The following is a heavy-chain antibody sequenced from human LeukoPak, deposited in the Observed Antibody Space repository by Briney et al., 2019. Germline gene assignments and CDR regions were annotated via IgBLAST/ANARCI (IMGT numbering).Heavy chain of an antibody. V-gene: IGHV3-30*18. J-gene: IGHJ6*04. CDR1: GFTFSTYG. CDR3: AKAVGGTFYRNSYYYYGLDV. CDR2: ISDDGSNK. Sequence: GKSLRLSCAASGFTFSTYGIHWVRQAPGKGLEWVAVISDDGSNKYHADSVRGRFTISRDNSKNTLYLQMNSLRVEDTAVYYCAKAVGGTFYRNSYYYYGLDVWGKGTTVTVSS. D-gene: IGHD1-26*01.